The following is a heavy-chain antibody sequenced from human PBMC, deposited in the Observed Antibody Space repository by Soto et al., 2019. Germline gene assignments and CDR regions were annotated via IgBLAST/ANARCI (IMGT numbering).Heavy chain of an antibody. CDR2: IYHTGST. CDR3: ARDTGSVRAFDI. J-gene: IGHJ3*02. D-gene: IGHD3-10*01. Sequence: QVQLQESGPGLVKPSETLSLTCAVSGGSVSSSDWWSWVRQPPGKGLEWIGEIYHTGSTNYNPSLKSRVSISIDKSKNQFSLKLNSVTAADTAVYYCARDTGSVRAFDIWGQGTLVTVSS. V-gene: IGHV4-4*02. CDR1: GGSVSSSDW.